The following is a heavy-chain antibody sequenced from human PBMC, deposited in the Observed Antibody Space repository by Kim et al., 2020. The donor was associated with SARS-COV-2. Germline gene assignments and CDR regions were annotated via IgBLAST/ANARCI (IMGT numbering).Heavy chain of an antibody. V-gene: IGHV3-23*01. CDR3: ARDVGSNSLDYFDY. J-gene: IGHJ4*02. D-gene: IGHD1-1*01. Sequence: AGSVTGRFTISGDNSKNSLYLQLDSLRGGDTAIYYCARDVGSNSLDYFDYWGLGTLVTVSS.